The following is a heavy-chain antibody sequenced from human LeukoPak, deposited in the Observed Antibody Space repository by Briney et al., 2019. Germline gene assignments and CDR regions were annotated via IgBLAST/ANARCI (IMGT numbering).Heavy chain of an antibody. CDR1: GFTFSSYG. J-gene: IGHJ4*02. CDR2: IWYDGSNK. CDR3: ARHGPYDILTGYSSTYYFDY. D-gene: IGHD3-9*01. V-gene: IGHV3-33*01. Sequence: GGSLRLSWAASGFTFSSYGMHWVRQAPGKGLEWVAVIWYDGSNKYYADSVKGRFTISRDNSKNTLYLQMNSLRAEDTAVYYCARHGPYDILTGYSSTYYFDYWGQGTLVTVSS.